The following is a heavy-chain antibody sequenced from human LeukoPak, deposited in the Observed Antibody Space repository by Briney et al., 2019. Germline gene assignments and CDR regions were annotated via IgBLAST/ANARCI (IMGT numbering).Heavy chain of an antibody. CDR1: GFTFSSYS. D-gene: IGHD2-15*01. J-gene: IGHJ6*02. Sequence: GGSLRLSCAASGFTFSSYSMNWVRQAPGKGLEWVSSISSSSSYIYYADSVKGRFTISGDNAKNSLYLQMNSLRAEDTAVYYCARDIVSGYCSGGSCQKYYYYYGMDVWGQGTTVTVSS. CDR2: ISSSSSYI. V-gene: IGHV3-21*01. CDR3: ARDIVSGYCSGGSCQKYYYYYGMDV.